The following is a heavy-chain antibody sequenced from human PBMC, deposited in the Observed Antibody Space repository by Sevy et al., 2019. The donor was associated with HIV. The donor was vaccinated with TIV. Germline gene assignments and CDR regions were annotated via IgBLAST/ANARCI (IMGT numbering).Heavy chain of an antibody. Sequence: SETLSLTCTVSGGSINSDHWNWIRQPPGKGLEWIGYVYYTGGTNYNPSLKNRVTISVERTKNHFSLKLTSVTAADTAVYYCARRNDFDIWGQGTMVTVSS. CDR1: GGSINSDH. J-gene: IGHJ3*02. CDR3: ARRNDFDI. V-gene: IGHV4-59*08. CDR2: VYYTGGT.